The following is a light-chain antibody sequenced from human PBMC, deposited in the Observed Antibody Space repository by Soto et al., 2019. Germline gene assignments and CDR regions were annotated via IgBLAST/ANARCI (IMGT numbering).Light chain of an antibody. Sequence: DIQMTQSPSSMSASVGDRVTITCRASQSIIAYLNWYQQKPGKAPKLLIYAASSLQSGVPSRFSGSGSGTDFTLTISSLQPEDFATYYCQQSYSTPQTFGPGTKVDN. CDR3: QQSYSTPQT. V-gene: IGKV1-39*01. J-gene: IGKJ3*01. CDR2: AAS. CDR1: QSIIAY.